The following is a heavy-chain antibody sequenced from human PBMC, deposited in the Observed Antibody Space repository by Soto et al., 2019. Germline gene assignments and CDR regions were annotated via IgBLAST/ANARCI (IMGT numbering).Heavy chain of an antibody. D-gene: IGHD6-6*01. Sequence: PSETLALTFAVSCGSIRSGYYSWSWIGRPPAKGLEWIGSIHHSGGTYYTPSLKSRVTISADRSKGQYTQKVTSVPASDTAVYLCGSGNSSSHPPFHYGGQGTLVTVSA. J-gene: IGHJ4*02. CDR2: IHHSGGT. CDR1: CGSIRSGYYS. V-gene: IGHV4-30-2*01. CDR3: GSGNSSSHPPFHY.